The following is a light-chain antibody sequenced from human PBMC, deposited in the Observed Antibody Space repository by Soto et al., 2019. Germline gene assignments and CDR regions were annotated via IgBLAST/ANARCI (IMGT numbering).Light chain of an antibody. J-gene: IGKJ1*01. CDR2: DAS. V-gene: IGKV1-5*01. CDR3: QHYDTYRAT. Sequence: DIQMTPSPSSLSSSFGDRVTHPCPATQTIDTRLAWYQQKPGEAPKLLIYDASSLENGVPSRFSGSGSGTEFTLTISGLQPDDFATYYCQHYDTYRATFGLGTKVDIK. CDR1: QTIDTR.